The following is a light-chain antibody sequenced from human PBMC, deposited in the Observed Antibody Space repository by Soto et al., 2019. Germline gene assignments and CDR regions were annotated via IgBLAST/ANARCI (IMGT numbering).Light chain of an antibody. J-gene: IGLJ1*01. CDR1: SSDIGAYDY. V-gene: IGLV2-14*01. Sequence: ALTQPASLSGSPGQSITISCTGTSSDIGAYDYVSWFQQHPGKAPKLMISEVNNRPSGVSNRFSGSKSGNTASLTISGLQAEDEADYYCSSYTTSSTRVFGTGTKVTVL. CDR2: EVN. CDR3: SSYTTSSTRV.